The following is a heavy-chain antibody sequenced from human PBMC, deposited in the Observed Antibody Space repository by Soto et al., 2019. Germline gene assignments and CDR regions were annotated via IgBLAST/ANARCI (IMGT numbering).Heavy chain of an antibody. CDR3: ASGLAAAGTDWFDP. CDR2: IYHSGSA. V-gene: IGHV4-4*02. Sequence: QVQLQESGPGLVKPSGPLSLTCPVSGGSISSSNWGSWFRQPPGKGLGGIGEIYHSGSANYNPSLKSRVTISVDKSKNQCSLKLSSVTAADTAVHYCASGLAAAGTDWFDPWGQGTLVTVSS. D-gene: IGHD6-13*01. J-gene: IGHJ5*02. CDR1: GGSISSSNW.